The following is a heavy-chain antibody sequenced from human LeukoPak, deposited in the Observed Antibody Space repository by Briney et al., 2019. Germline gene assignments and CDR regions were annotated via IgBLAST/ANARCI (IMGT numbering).Heavy chain of an antibody. CDR2: ISSDESHK. CDR3: AKDRYSGSYYFDY. CDR1: GYTFTSYY. D-gene: IGHD1-26*01. J-gene: IGHJ4*02. V-gene: IGHV3-30*18. Sequence: SCKASGYTFTSYYMHWVRQAPGKGLEWVAVISSDESHKYHEDSVKGRFTISRDNSKNTLYLQMNSLRAEDTAVYYCAKDRYSGSYYFDYWGQGTLVTVSS.